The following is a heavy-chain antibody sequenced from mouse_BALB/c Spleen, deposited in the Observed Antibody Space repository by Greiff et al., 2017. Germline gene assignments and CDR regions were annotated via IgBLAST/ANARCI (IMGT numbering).Heavy chain of an antibody. D-gene: IGHD1-2*01. CDR3: VRHQGFHYYGYGFAY. Sequence: EVQLVESGGGLVQPKGSLKLSCAASGFTFNTYAMTWVRQAPGKGLEWVARIRSKSNNYATYYADSVKDRFTISRDDSQSMLYLQMNNLKTEDTAMYYCVRHQGFHYYGYGFAYWGQGTLVTVSA. V-gene: IGHV10-1*02. CDR2: IRSKSNNYAT. J-gene: IGHJ3*01. CDR1: GFTFNTYA.